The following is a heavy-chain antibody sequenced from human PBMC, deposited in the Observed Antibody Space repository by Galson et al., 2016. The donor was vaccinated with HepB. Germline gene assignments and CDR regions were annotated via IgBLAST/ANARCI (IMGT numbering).Heavy chain of an antibody. CDR1: GFRFRTYW. J-gene: IGHJ5*02. CDR2: LNPDGSVE. V-gene: IGHV3-7*03. D-gene: IGHD2-21*02. Sequence: SLRLSCAASGFRFRTYWMNWVRQTPEKGLEWVANLNPDGSVESYVDSVRGRFTISRDNARDALYLQMNSLRREDTAVYYCAGWGDSSNPWGQGILVVVSS. CDR3: AGWGDSSNP.